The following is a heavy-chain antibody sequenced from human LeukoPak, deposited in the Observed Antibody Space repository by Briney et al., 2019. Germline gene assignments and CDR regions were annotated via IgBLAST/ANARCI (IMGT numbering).Heavy chain of an antibody. J-gene: IGHJ6*02. CDR3: AKFYGMDV. CDR1: GFTVSNNY. V-gene: IGHV3-23*01. Sequence: PGGSLRLSCVVSGFTVSNNYMSWVRQAPGKGLEWVSAISGSGGSTYYADPVKGRFTISRDNSKNTLYLQMNSLRAEDTAVYYCAKFYGMDVWGQGTTVTVSS. CDR2: ISGSGGST.